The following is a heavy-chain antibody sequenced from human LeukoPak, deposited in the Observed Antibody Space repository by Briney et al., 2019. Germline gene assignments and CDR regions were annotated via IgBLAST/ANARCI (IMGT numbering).Heavy chain of an antibody. V-gene: IGHV3-7*01. CDR2: INHNGNVN. Sequence: PGGSLRLSCAASGFTFSSYWMNWARQAPGKGLEWVASINHNGNVNYYVDSVKGRFTISRDNAKNLLYLQMNSLRVEDTAMYYCGYGSGWIFDCRGQGALVTVSS. D-gene: IGHD6-19*01. CDR1: GFTFSSYW. CDR3: GYGSGWIFDC. J-gene: IGHJ4*02.